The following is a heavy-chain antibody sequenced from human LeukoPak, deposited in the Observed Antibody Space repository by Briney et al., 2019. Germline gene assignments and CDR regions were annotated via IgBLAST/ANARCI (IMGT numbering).Heavy chain of an antibody. Sequence: GGSLRLSCAVSGFTFSGFWMSWSRQAPGKGLEWVASINSDGSEGYYADVVKGRFTISRDNAKNSLYLQINSLRAEDTAVYYCARKSSSWLDAFDIWGQGTMVTVSS. D-gene: IGHD6-13*01. CDR1: GFTFSGFW. CDR2: INSDGSEG. V-gene: IGHV3-7*03. CDR3: ARKSSSWLDAFDI. J-gene: IGHJ3*02.